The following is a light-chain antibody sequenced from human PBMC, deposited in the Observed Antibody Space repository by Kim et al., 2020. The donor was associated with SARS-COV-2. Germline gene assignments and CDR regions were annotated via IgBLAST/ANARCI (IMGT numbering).Light chain of an antibody. CDR3: QRRSNWPPYT. CDR1: QSVSSF. V-gene: IGKV3-11*01. CDR2: DAS. Sequence: EIVLTQSPATLSLSPGERATLSCRASQSVSSFLAWYQQTPGQAPRLLIYDASNRATGIPARFSGSGSGTDFTLTISSLEPEDFAVYYCQRRSNWPPYTLGQGTKLEI. J-gene: IGKJ2*01.